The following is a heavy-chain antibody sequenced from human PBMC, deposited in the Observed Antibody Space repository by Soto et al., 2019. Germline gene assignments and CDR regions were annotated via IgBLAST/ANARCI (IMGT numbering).Heavy chain of an antibody. J-gene: IGHJ3*02. V-gene: IGHV3-23*01. Sequence: EVQLLESGGDLAQPGGSLRLSCAASGFTFSSYAMSWVRQAPGKGLEWVSGISGSGGIRYYADSVKGRFTISRDNSENTVYLQMNSLRAEDTAVYYCAKRLLVESVYFEWLIGGAFDIWGQGTMVTVSS. CDR3: AKRLLVESVYFEWLIGGAFDI. D-gene: IGHD3-9*01. CDR2: ISGSGGIR. CDR1: GFTFSSYA.